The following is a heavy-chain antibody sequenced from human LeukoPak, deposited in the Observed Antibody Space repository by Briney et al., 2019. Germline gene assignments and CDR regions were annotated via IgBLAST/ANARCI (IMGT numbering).Heavy chain of an antibody. J-gene: IGHJ4*02. CDR1: GFAFYYYA. D-gene: IGHD6-13*01. V-gene: IGHV3-9*01. CDR2: IMWNSGSI. Sequence: ALLPSFSAAGFAFYYYAKHWGRRAPGKGREGVSGIMWNSGSIGYSESVKGRFTISRDNAKNSLYLQLNSLRAEDTDLSYCAKDIHSVIAAAGADYCGQG. CDR3: AKDIHSVIAAAGADY.